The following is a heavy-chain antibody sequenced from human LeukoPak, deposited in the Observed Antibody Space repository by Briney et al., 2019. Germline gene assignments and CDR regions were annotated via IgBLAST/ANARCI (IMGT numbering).Heavy chain of an antibody. CDR1: GYTVTSYY. Sequence: ASVKVSCKASGYTVTSYYMHWVRQAPGQGLEWMGIINPSGGSTSYAQKFQGRVTMTRDMSTSTVYMELSSLRSADTAVYYCARGDRATVTLYWGQGTLVTVSS. J-gene: IGHJ4*02. CDR2: INPSGGST. V-gene: IGHV1-46*01. D-gene: IGHD4-17*01. CDR3: ARGDRATVTLY.